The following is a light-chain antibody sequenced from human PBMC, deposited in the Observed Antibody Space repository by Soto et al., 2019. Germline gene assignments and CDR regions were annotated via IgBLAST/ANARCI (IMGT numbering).Light chain of an antibody. J-gene: IGLJ2*01. CDR1: SGHSSYV. CDR3: QTWGTGIVV. Sequence: QSVLTQSPSASASRGASIKLTCTLSSGHSSYVIAWHQQQPEKGPRFLMKFNSDGTYDKGDGIPDRFSGSRSGAERYLTISSLQSEDEADYYFQTWGTGIVVFGGGTKVTVL. CDR2: FNSDGTY. V-gene: IGLV4-69*01.